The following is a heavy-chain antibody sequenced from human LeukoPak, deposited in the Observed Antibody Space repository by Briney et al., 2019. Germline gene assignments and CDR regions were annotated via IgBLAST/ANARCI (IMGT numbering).Heavy chain of an antibody. CDR2: IYYSGRT. Sequence: SETLSLTSTVSRGSISSYYWSWIPQSPGTRREGCRDIYYSGRTNYNPSLKRRVAISVDTSKNQFSLKLSSVTAADTAVYYCARQLGRSGPHFDLWGQGTLVTVSS. J-gene: IGHJ5*02. D-gene: IGHD1-26*01. CDR1: RGSISSYY. V-gene: IGHV4-59*08. CDR3: ARQLGRSGPHFDL.